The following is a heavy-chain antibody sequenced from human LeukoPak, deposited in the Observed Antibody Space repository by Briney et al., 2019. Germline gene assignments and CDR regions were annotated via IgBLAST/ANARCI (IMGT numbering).Heavy chain of an antibody. CDR2: INHSGST. CDR1: GGSFSGYY. D-gene: IGHD3-10*01. V-gene: IGHV4-34*01. CDR3: ARRLSRNYYGSGSYYDRWFDP. Sequence: SETLSLTCAVYGGSFSGYYWSWIRQPPGKGLEWIGEINHSGSTNYNPSLKSRVTISVDTSKNQFSLKLSSVTAADTAVYYCARRLSRNYYGSGSYYDRWFDPWGQGTLVTVSS. J-gene: IGHJ5*02.